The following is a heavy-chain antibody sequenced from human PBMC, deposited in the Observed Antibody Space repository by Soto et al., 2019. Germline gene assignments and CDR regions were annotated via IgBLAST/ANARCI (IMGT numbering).Heavy chain of an antibody. V-gene: IGHV3-33*01. Sequence: QVQLVESGGGVVQPGRSLRLSCAASGFTFSSYGMHWVRQAPGKGLEWVAVIWYDGSNKYYADSVKGRFTISRDNSKNPLYLQMNSRRAEDTAVYYCAREAEWLGATYYFDYWGQGTLVTVSS. D-gene: IGHD6-19*01. CDR3: AREAEWLGATYYFDY. J-gene: IGHJ4*02. CDR1: GFTFSSYG. CDR2: IWYDGSNK.